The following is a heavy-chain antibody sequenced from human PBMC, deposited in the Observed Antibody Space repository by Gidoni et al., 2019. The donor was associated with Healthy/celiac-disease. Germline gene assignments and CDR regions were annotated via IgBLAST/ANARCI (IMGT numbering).Heavy chain of an antibody. Sequence: QVQLVQSGAEVKKPGASVKVSCKASGYTFTSYDLNWVRQATGQGLEWMGWMNPNSGNTGYAQKFQGRVTMTRNTSISTAYMELSSLRSEDTAVYYCARASVAGTMWDFDYWGQGTLVTVSS. CDR3: ARASVAGTMWDFDY. D-gene: IGHD6-19*01. J-gene: IGHJ4*02. CDR1: GYTFTSYD. V-gene: IGHV1-8*01. CDR2: MNPNSGNT.